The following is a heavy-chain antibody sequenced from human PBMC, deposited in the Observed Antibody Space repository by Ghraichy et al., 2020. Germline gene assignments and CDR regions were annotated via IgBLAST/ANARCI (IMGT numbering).Heavy chain of an antibody. CDR2: ISGSGGST. CDR1: GFTFSSSA. D-gene: IGHD3-9*01. CDR3: AKDPVGVYYDILTGYPPLLVY. V-gene: IGHV3-23*01. Sequence: GGSLRLSCAASGFTFSSSAMSWVRQAPGKGLEWVSAISGSGGSTYYADSVKGRFTISRDNSKNTLYLQMNSLRAADTAVYYCAKDPVGVYYDILTGYPPLLVYWGQGTLVTVSS. J-gene: IGHJ4*02.